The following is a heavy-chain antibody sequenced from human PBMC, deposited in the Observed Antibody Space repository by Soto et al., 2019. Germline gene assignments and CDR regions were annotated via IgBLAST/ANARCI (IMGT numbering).Heavy chain of an antibody. V-gene: IGHV1-69*02. CDR3: TLGSCSAEFVDI. CDR1: GGSFSIYT. J-gene: IGHJ3*02. Sequence: QVQLVQSGVEVKKPGSSVKVSCKAAGGSFSIYTVFWVRQAPGQGLEWMGSIIPMFDIANYAQNFQGRVTLNADKFTDTVYMEMLNLRSDDTAVYYCTLGSCSAEFVDIWGQGTLVTVSS. D-gene: IGHD6-13*01. CDR2: IIPMFDIA.